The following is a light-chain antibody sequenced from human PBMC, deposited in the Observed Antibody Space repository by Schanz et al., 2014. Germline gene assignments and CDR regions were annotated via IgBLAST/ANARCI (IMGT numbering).Light chain of an antibody. CDR1: SRDVGVYNY. V-gene: IGLV2-14*01. CDR2: DVT. CDR3: SSYTSSNTLV. J-gene: IGLJ2*01. Sequence: HSVLTQPASVSGSPGQSITISCTGTSRDVGVYNYVSWYQQHPGKAPKLMIYDVTNRPSGVSNRFSGSKSGNTASLSISGLQAEDEADYYCSSYTSSNTLVFGGGTKLTVL.